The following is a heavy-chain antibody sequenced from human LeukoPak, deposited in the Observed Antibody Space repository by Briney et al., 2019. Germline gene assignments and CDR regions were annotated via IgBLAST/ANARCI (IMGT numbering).Heavy chain of an antibody. CDR3: ARPGLELNDAFDI. Sequence: PSETLSLTCTVSGGSISSYYWSWIRQPPGKGLEWIGYIYYSGSTNYNPSLKSRVTISVDTSKNQFSLKLSSVTAADTAVYYCARPGLELNDAFDIWGQGTMVTVSS. CDR2: IYYSGST. D-gene: IGHD1-26*01. CDR1: GGSISSYY. J-gene: IGHJ3*02. V-gene: IGHV4-59*12.